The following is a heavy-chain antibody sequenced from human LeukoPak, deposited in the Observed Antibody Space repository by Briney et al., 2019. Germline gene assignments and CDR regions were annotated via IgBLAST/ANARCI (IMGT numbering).Heavy chain of an antibody. J-gene: IGHJ4*02. CDR1: GFTFDDYG. CDR3: ARGLDWQLATGWYYFDY. CDR2: INWNGGST. V-gene: IGHV3-20*04. Sequence: PGGSLRLSCAASGFTFDDYGMSWVRQAPGKGLEWVSGINWNGGSTGYADSVKGRFTVSRDNAKNSLYLQMNSLRAEDTALYYCARGLDWQLATGWYYFDYWGQGTLVTVSS. D-gene: IGHD6-6*01.